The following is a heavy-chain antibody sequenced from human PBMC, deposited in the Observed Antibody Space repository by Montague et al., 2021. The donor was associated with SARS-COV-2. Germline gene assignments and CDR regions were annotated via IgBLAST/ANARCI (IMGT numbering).Heavy chain of an antibody. CDR3: ARAVPYVFRPLKYFDY. CDR1: GFTFSSYD. V-gene: IGHV3-48*03. J-gene: IGHJ4*02. Sequence: SLRLSCEAFGFTFSSYDMNWVRLAPGKGLEWVSYISSSGSTIYYXDSXKGRFTISRDNAKNSLYLQMNSLRVEDTAVYYCARAVPYVFRPLKYFDYWGQGTLVTVSS. D-gene: IGHD3-16*01. CDR2: ISSSGSTI.